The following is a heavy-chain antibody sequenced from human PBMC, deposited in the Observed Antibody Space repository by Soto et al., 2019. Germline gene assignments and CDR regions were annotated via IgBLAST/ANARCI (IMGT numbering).Heavy chain of an antibody. CDR1: GFTFSDYY. Sequence: EVRLVESGGGLVQPGGSLRLSCAASGFTFSDYYMDWVRQIPGKGLEWVGRSRNKPHSYTTKYAASVQGRFTVSRDGSNNSFYLQMDSLKTDDTAVYYCARGASGGSSANYYGFDVWGQGTTVIVSS. V-gene: IGHV3-72*01. CDR2: SRNKPHSYTT. CDR3: ARGASGGSSANYYGFDV. J-gene: IGHJ6*02. D-gene: IGHD2-15*01.